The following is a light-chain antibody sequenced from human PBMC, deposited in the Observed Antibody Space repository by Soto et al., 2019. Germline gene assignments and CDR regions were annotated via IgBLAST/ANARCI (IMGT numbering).Light chain of an antibody. CDR3: HQRYNWPRGT. CDR2: DVS. CDR1: QSVSNS. Sequence: EIVLTQSPATLSLSPGERVTLSCRASQSVSNSLAWYQQKPGQPPRLLIYDVSNRATGIPARFSGSGSGTDFTLTITSLEPEDFAVYFCHQRYNWPRGTFGQGTRLEIK. V-gene: IGKV3-11*01. J-gene: IGKJ5*01.